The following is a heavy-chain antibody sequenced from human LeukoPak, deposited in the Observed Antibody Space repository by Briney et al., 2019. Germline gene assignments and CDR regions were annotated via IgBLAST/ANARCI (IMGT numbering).Heavy chain of an antibody. D-gene: IGHD2-2*01. Sequence: ASVKVSFKASGYTFTSYGISWVRQAPGQGLEWMGWISAYNGNTNYAQKFQGRVTMTRDTSISTAYMELSRLRSDDTAVYYCARESTSYCSTTSCYYQVFDYWGQGTLVTVSS. V-gene: IGHV1-18*01. J-gene: IGHJ4*02. CDR2: ISAYNGNT. CDR1: GYTFTSYG. CDR3: ARESTSYCSTTSCYYQVFDY.